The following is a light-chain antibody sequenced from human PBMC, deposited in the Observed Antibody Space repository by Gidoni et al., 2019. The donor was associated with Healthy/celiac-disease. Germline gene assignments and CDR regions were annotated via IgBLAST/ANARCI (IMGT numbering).Light chain of an antibody. CDR3: QQLNSYPPL. V-gene: IGKV1-9*01. CDR1: QGISSY. CDR2: AAS. J-gene: IGKJ5*01. Sequence: DIQLTQSPSFLSASVGDRVTITCRAIQGISSYLAWYQQKPGKAPKLLIYAASTLQSGVPSRFSGSGSGTEFTLTISSLQPEDFATYYCQQLNSYPPLFGQGTRLEIK.